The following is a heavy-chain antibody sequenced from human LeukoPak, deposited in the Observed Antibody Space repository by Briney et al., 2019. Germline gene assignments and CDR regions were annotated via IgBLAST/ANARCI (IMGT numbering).Heavy chain of an antibody. D-gene: IGHD4-23*01. CDR1: GYSISSGYY. Sequence: SETLSLTCAVSGYSISSGYYWGWIRQPPGKGLEWIGSIYHSGSTYYNPFLKSRVTISVDTSKNQFSLKLSSVTAADTAVYYCARLYYGGITYYYYYTDVWGKGTTVTVSS. CDR3: ARLYYGGITYYYYYTDV. CDR2: IYHSGST. J-gene: IGHJ6*03. V-gene: IGHV4-38-2*01.